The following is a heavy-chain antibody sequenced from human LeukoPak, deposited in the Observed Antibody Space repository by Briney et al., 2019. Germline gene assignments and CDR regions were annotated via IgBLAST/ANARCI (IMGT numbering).Heavy chain of an antibody. J-gene: IGHJ4*02. CDR2: ISGSGGST. Sequence: GGSLRLSCAASGFTFSSYAMSWVRQAPGKGLEWVSAISGSGGSTYYADSVKGRFSISRDNSKNTLYLQMNSLRAEDTAVSHCAKPDCSSPSCYTGDYWGQGTLVTVSS. CDR3: AKPDCSSPSCYTGDY. D-gene: IGHD2-2*02. V-gene: IGHV3-23*01. CDR1: GFTFSSYA.